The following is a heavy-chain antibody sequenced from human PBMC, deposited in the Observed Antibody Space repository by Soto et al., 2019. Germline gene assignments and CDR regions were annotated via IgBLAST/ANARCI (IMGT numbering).Heavy chain of an antibody. CDR3: ARDRHGSDWYTYYFYTLAV. D-gene: IGHD6-13*01. CDR2: ISWDGGST. V-gene: IGHV3-43*01. J-gene: IGHJ6*02. CDR1: GFTFDDYT. Sequence: AGGSLRLSCAASGFTFDDYTMHWVRQAPGKGLEWVSLISWDGGSTYYADSVKGRFTISRDNSKNTLYLQMNSLRGEDTAVYYCARDRHGSDWYTYYFYTLAVWGQGTTVTVSS.